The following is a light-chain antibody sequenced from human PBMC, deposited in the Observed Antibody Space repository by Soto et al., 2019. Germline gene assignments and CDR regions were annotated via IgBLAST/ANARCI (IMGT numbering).Light chain of an antibody. V-gene: IGLV4-60*02. CDR2: LDRSGSY. J-gene: IGLJ3*02. CDR3: ETWYSNTHQV. CDR1: SGHSTYI. Sequence: QAVVTQSSSASASLGSSVKLTCILSSGHSTYIIAWHQQQPGKAPRFLMTLDRSGSYNRGSGVPDRFSGSSSGADRYLTISNLQFEDEGDYYCETWYSNTHQVFGGGTKLTVL.